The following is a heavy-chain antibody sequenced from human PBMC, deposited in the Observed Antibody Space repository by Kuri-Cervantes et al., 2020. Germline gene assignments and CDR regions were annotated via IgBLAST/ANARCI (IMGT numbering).Heavy chain of an antibody. D-gene: IGHD6-13*01. CDR3: ARGAGGKDRNYYDY. V-gene: IGHV3-30-3*01. CDR1: GFTFSSYA. CDR2: ISYDGSNK. Sequence: GESLKISCAASGFTFSSYAMHWVRQAPGKGLEWVAVISYDGSNKYYADSVKGRFTISRDNSKNTLYLQMNSLRADDTAVYFCARGAGGKDRNYYDYWGRGTLVTVSS. J-gene: IGHJ4*02.